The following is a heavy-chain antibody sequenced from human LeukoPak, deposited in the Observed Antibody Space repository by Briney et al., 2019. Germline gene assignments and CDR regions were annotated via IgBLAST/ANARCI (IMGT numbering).Heavy chain of an antibody. CDR3: CGVRAEQDY. CDR2: ISYDGSNK. CDR1: GFTFSSYA. Sequence: PGGSLRLSCAASGFTFSSYAMHWVRQAPGKGLEWVAVISYDGSNKYYADSVRGRFTISRDNSKNTLYLQMNSLRAEDTAVYYCCGVRAEQDYWGQGTLVTVSS. V-gene: IGHV3-30-3*01. J-gene: IGHJ4*02. D-gene: IGHD1/OR15-1a*01.